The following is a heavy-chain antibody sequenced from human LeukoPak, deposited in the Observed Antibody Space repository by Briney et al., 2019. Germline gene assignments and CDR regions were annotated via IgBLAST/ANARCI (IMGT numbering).Heavy chain of an antibody. CDR1: GFTFSSYA. CDR3: AKLGHYDYVWGSPY. Sequence: PGGSLRLSCAASGFTFSSYAMSWVRQAPGKGLEWVSSISSSSSYIYYADSVKGRFTISRDNAKNSLYLQMNSLRAEDTAVYYCAKLGHYDYVWGSPYWGQGTLVTVSS. J-gene: IGHJ4*02. CDR2: ISSSSSYI. D-gene: IGHD3-16*01. V-gene: IGHV3-21*01.